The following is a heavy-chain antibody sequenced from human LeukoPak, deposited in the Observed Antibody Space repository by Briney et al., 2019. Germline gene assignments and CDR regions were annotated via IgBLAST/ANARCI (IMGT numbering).Heavy chain of an antibody. J-gene: IGHJ4*02. CDR2: ISSSSSYI. CDR3: ARDGDSSGYYVVSY. Sequence: GGSLRLSCAASGFTFSSYSMNWVRQAPGKGLEWVSSISSSSSYIYYADSVKGRFTTSRDNAKNSLYLQMNSLRAEDTAVYYCARDGDSSGYYVVSYWGQGTLVTVSS. V-gene: IGHV3-21*01. CDR1: GFTFSSYS. D-gene: IGHD3-22*01.